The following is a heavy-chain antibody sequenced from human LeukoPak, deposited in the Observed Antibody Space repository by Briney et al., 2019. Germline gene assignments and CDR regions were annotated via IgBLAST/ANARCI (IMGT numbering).Heavy chain of an antibody. J-gene: IGHJ6*02. Sequence: GGSLRLSCAASEFTFSSYAMQWVRQAPGKGLEWVSGISASGGNTWYADSVKGRFTISRDNSKNTLYLQMNSLRAEDTAVYYCARGRGGPMDVWGQGTTVTVSS. CDR3: ARGRGGPMDV. D-gene: IGHD3-10*01. CDR2: ISASGGNT. CDR1: EFTFSSYA. V-gene: IGHV3-23*01.